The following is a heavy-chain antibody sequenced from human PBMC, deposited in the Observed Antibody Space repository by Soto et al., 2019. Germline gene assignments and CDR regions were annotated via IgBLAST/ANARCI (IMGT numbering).Heavy chain of an antibody. J-gene: IGHJ3*02. CDR3: ARDRRWAAAFPGLAFDI. Sequence: QVQLVQSGAEVKKPGASVKVSCKASGYTFTSYGISWVRQAPGQGLEGMGWISAYNGNTNYSQKLQGRVTMTTDTSTSTAYMELRSLSSDDTAVYYCARDRRWAAAFPGLAFDIWGQGTMVTVSS. CDR1: GYTFTSYG. V-gene: IGHV1-18*01. CDR2: ISAYNGNT. D-gene: IGHD6-13*01.